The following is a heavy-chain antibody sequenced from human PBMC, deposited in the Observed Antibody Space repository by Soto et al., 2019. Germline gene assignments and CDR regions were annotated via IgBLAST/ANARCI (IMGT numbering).Heavy chain of an antibody. J-gene: IGHJ5*02. D-gene: IGHD6-25*01. CDR1: GGSFSGYY. CDR2: INHSGST. CDR3: ARFSAADSNWFDP. Sequence: SEILSLTCAVYGGSFSGYYWSWIRQPPGKGLEWIGEINHSGSTNYNPSLKSRVTISVDTSKNQFSLKLSSVTAADAAVYYCARFSAADSNWFDPWGQGTLVTVSS. V-gene: IGHV4-34*01.